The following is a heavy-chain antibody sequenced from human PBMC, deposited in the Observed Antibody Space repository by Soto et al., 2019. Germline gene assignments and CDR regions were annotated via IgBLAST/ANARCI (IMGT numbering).Heavy chain of an antibody. CDR2: IYHSGST. CDR3: ARAKGFYSSSSYYYYGMDV. Sequence: PSETLSLTCAVSGGSISSSNWWSWVRQPPGKGLEWIGEIYHSGSTNYNPSLKSRVTISVDKSKNQFSLKLSSVTAADTAVYYCARAKGFYSSSSYYYYGMDVWGQGTTVTVSS. D-gene: IGHD6-6*01. V-gene: IGHV4-4*02. CDR1: GGSISSSNW. J-gene: IGHJ6*02.